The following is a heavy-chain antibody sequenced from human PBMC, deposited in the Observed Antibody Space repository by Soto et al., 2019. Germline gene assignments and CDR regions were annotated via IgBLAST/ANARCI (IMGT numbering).Heavy chain of an antibody. CDR2: ISGSGGST. V-gene: IGHV3-23*01. D-gene: IGHD5-18*01. CDR1: GFTFSSYA. Sequence: EVQLLESGGGLVQPGGSLRLSCAASGFTFSSYAMSWVRKAPGKGLEWVSAISGSGGSTYYADSVKGRFTISRDNSKNTLYRQMNSLRAEDTAVYYCAKSPPGYSYGYHFDYWGQGTLVTVSS. J-gene: IGHJ4*02. CDR3: AKSPPGYSYGYHFDY.